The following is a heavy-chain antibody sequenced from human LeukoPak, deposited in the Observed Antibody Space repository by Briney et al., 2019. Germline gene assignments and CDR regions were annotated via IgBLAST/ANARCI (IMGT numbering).Heavy chain of an antibody. J-gene: IGHJ3*02. Sequence: GGSLRLSCAASEFTFSSYSMNWVRQAPGKGLEWVSYISSRSDTLYYADSVEGRFTISRDNAKNSLYLQMNSLRAEDTAVYYCARDPTGIVGAIDAFDIWGQGTMVTVSS. CDR2: ISSRSDTL. CDR3: ARDPTGIVGAIDAFDI. CDR1: EFTFSSYS. V-gene: IGHV3-48*01. D-gene: IGHD1-26*01.